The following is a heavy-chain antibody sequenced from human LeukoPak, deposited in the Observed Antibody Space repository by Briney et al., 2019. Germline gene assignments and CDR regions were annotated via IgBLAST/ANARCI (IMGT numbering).Heavy chain of an antibody. D-gene: IGHD2-2*01. CDR2: IYPRDSRT. CDR3: ARHLSDITSSPNY. V-gene: IGHV5-51*01. Sequence: GESLQISCKGSGSIFSSYWIAWVRQLPGKGLEWMGVIYPRDSRTTYSPSFQDQVTISADKSISTAYLQWTSLKASDTAMYYCARHLSDITSSPNYWGPGTLVTVSS. J-gene: IGHJ4*02. CDR1: GSIFSSYW.